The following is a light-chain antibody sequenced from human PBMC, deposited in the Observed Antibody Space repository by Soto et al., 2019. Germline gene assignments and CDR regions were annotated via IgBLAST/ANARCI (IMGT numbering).Light chain of an antibody. CDR1: SSDVGGYNY. J-gene: IGLJ2*01. CDR2: EVS. Sequence: QSVLTQPPSASGSPGQSVSISCTGTSSDVGGYNYVSWYQQHPGKAPKLMIFEVSKRPSGVPDRFSGSKSGNTASLTVSGLQAEDEADYYCSSYAGSNVLFGGGTKLTV. CDR3: SSYAGSNVL. V-gene: IGLV2-8*01.